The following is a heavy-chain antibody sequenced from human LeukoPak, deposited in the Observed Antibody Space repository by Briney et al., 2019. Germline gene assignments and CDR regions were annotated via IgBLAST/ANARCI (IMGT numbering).Heavy chain of an antibody. CDR3: ARDLIVEDTYYYYYMDV. Sequence: SETLSLICTVSGYSISNGYYWGWMRQPPGKGLEWIGSIYHSGRTHYNPSLKSRVIISVDTSKNYFSLKLSSVTAADTAVYYCARDLIVEDTYYYYYMDVWGKGTTVTVSS. D-gene: IGHD2-15*01. J-gene: IGHJ6*03. CDR1: GYSISNGYY. CDR2: IYHSGRT. V-gene: IGHV4-38-2*02.